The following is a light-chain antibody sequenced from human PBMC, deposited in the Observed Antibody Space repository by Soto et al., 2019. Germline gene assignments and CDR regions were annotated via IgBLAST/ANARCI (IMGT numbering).Light chain of an antibody. Sequence: DIQMTQSPSTLSASVGDRVTISFRAIQSISSRLAWYQQKPGKAPNLLIYKASTLESGGPSRFSGSGSGTEFTLTISSLQPEDFATYYCQQYNSYSTFGQGTKVDI. CDR1: QSISSR. J-gene: IGKJ1*01. CDR3: QQYNSYST. CDR2: KAS. V-gene: IGKV1-5*03.